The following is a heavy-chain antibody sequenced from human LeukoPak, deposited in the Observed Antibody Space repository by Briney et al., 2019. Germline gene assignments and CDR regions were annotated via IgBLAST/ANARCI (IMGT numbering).Heavy chain of an antibody. CDR1: RFTFSSYS. CDR2: ISIGISTM. CDR3: ARASQQWLAGNYYFFMDV. D-gene: IGHD6-19*01. J-gene: IGHJ6*03. Sequence: GRSLRLSCAASRFTFSSYSMNWVRQAPGKGLEWVSYISIGISTMYYADSVKGRFTISRDNAKNSLYLQMNSLRAEDTAVYYCARASQQWLAGNYYFFMDVWGKRTTVTASS. V-gene: IGHV3-48*01.